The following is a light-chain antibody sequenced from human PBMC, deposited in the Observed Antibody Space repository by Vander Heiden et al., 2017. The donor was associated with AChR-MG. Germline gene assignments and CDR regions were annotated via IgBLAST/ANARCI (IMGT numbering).Light chain of an antibody. V-gene: IGKV3-20*01. J-gene: IGKJ1*01. Sequence: DIVLTQSPGTLPLSPAERATLSCRASESVRNNYLAWYQQKPGQAPRLLNYGASTRAAGIPDRFGSSGSGKDFTLTISRLEPEDFAVYHYQQYGTSRGTFGRGTKVEIK. CDR3: QQYGTSRGT. CDR2: GAS. CDR1: ESVRNNY.